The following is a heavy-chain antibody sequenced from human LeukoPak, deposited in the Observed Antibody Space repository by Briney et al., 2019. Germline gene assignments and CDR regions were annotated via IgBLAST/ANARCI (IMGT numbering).Heavy chain of an antibody. Sequence: GSLRLSCAASGFTFSSYWMSWDRQAPGKGLEWVANIKQDGSEKYYVDSVKGRFTISRDNAKNSLYLQMNSLRAEDTAVYYCARDLYDFWSGPPHNWFDPWGQGTLVTVSS. CDR3: ARDLYDFWSGPPHNWFDP. D-gene: IGHD3-3*01. CDR2: IKQDGSEK. V-gene: IGHV3-7*01. CDR1: GFTFSSYW. J-gene: IGHJ5*02.